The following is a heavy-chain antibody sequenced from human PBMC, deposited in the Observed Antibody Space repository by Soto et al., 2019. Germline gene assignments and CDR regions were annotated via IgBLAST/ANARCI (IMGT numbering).Heavy chain of an antibody. J-gene: IGHJ4*02. D-gene: IGHD1-26*01. Sequence: SVKVSCKAAGGTFSRHAISWVRQAPGQGLEWMGGIIPFFGTANYAQKFQGRVTVTADKSTSTAYMELSSLRSEDTAVYYCARVIAVGATHFDDWGQGTLVTVSS. CDR1: GGTFSRHA. CDR3: ARVIAVGATHFDD. CDR2: IIPFFGTA. V-gene: IGHV1-69*06.